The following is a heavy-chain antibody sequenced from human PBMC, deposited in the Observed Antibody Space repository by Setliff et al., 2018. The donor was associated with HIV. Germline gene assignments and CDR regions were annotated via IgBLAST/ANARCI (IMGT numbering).Heavy chain of an antibody. CDR1: GGSITRTPYY. CDR3: ARLSGGMVPNY. D-gene: IGHD3-10*01. CDR2: IHHSGTA. V-gene: IGHV4-39*01. J-gene: IGHJ4*02. Sequence: PSETLSLTCTVSGGSITRTPYYWGWIRQPPGKGLEWIGSIHHSGTAYDNPSLKSRVTISVDPSKNQILLRLSSVAAADTAVYYCARLSGGMVPNYWGQGTLVTVSS.